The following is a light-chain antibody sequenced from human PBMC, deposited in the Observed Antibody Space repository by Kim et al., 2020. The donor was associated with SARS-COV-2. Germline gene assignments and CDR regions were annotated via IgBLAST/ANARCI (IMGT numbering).Light chain of an antibody. V-gene: IGLV6-57*03. CDR2: EDD. Sequence: GRTVTISCTRSSCSIDKNYVPWYRQRPGGVPTAVIYEDDQRPSGLSDPFSGSIDNSSNSASLTISGLKTEDEADYYCQSYNRSNVVFGGGTQLTVL. CDR1: SCSIDKNY. J-gene: IGLJ2*01. CDR3: QSYNRSNVV.